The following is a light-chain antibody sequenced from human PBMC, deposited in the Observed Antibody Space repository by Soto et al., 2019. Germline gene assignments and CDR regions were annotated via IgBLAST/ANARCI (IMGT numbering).Light chain of an antibody. CDR2: GAS. CDR3: HQYDSYPRT. Sequence: DIQMTQSPSSLSASVGDRVTITCRASQGITYYLAWFQQKSGKAPKSLIYGASSLQSGVPSRFNGSGFGTDFSLTISSLQPEDIATYYCHQYDSYPRTFGPGTKVEIK. V-gene: IGKV1-16*01. J-gene: IGKJ3*01. CDR1: QGITYY.